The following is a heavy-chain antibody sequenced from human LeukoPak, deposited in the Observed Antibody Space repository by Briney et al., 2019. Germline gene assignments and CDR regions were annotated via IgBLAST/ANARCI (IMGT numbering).Heavy chain of an antibody. J-gene: IGHJ4*02. Sequence: GGSLRLSCAASGFTVSSNYMTWVRQAPGKGLEWVSVIYSDGSPFYADSVKGRFTISRDNSKNTVYLQMNSLRAEDTAVYYCAKDSPGFGIVFDSWGQGTLVTVSS. V-gene: IGHV3-53*01. CDR3: AKDSPGFGIVFDS. D-gene: IGHD3-16*01. CDR2: IYSDGSP. CDR1: GFTVSSNY.